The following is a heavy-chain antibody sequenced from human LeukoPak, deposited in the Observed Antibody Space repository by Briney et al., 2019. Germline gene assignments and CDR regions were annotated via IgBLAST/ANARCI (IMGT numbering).Heavy chain of an antibody. CDR2: IYSGGST. CDR1: GFTVSSNY. V-gene: IGHV3-53*01. CDR3: AKTINGDYSDY. J-gene: IGHJ4*02. Sequence: PGGSLRLSCAASGFTVSSNYMSWVRQAPGKGLEWVSVIYSGGSTYYADSVKGRFTISRDNSKNTLYLQMNSLRAEDTAVYYCAKTINGDYSDYWGQGILVTVSS. D-gene: IGHD1-14*01.